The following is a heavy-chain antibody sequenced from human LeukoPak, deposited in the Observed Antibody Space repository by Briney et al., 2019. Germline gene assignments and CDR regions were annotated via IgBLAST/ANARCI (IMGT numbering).Heavy chain of an antibody. D-gene: IGHD2-15*01. CDR2: ISGSGGRT. Sequence: GGSLRLSCAASGFTFSSYGMSWVRQAPGKGLEWVSDISGSGGRTYHADSVKGRFTISRDNSKNTLYLQMNSLRTEDTALYYCAIDYSGGLDYWGQGTLVTVSS. CDR1: GFTFSSYG. J-gene: IGHJ4*02. CDR3: AIDYSGGLDY. V-gene: IGHV3-23*01.